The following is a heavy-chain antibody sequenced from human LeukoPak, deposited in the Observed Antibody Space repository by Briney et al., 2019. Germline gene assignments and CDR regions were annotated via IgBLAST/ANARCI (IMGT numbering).Heavy chain of an antibody. CDR1: GGSISSNSYY. V-gene: IGHV4-39*01. D-gene: IGHD5-18*01. CDR3: ARHYNGYSYGTPFDY. J-gene: IGHJ4*02. CDR2: IYYSGST. Sequence: PSETLSLTCTVSGGSISSNSYYWGWIRQPPGKGLEWIGSIYYSGSTYYNPSLKSRVTISVDTSKNQFSLKLSSVTAADTAVYYCARHYNGYSYGTPFDYWGQGTLVTVSS.